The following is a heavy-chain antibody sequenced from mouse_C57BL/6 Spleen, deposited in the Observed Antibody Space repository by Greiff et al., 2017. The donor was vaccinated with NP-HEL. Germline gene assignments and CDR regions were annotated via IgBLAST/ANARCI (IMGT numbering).Heavy chain of an antibody. Sequence: QVQLQQPGAELVKPGASVKLSCKASGYTFTSYWMHWVKQRPGQGLEWIGMIHPNSGSTNYNEKFKSKATLTVDKSSSTAYMQLRSLTSEDSAVYYCAGSDDYDDIYFDYWGQGTTLTVSS. V-gene: IGHV1-64*01. CDR1: GYTFTSYW. D-gene: IGHD2-4*01. CDR3: AGSDDYDDIYFDY. CDR2: IHPNSGST. J-gene: IGHJ2*01.